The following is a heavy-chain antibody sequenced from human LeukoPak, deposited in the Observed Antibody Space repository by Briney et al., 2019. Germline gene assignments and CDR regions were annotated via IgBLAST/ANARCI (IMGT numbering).Heavy chain of an antibody. CDR2: IISGSSHI. CDR3: ARDTWFGESPWFDP. V-gene: IGHV3-21*01. CDR1: GFTFSIYN. D-gene: IGHD3-10*01. Sequence: GGSLRLSRVVSGFTFSIYNMNWVRQAPGKGLEWVSSIISGSSHIYYADSVKGRFTISRDNAKNSLYLQMNSLRAEDTAVYYCARDTWFGESPWFDPWGQGTLVTVSS. J-gene: IGHJ5*02.